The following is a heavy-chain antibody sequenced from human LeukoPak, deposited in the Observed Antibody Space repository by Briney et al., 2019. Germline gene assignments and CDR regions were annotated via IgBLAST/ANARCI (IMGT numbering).Heavy chain of an antibody. V-gene: IGHV3-15*01. J-gene: IGHJ4*02. CDR2: IKSKTDGGTT. Sequence: GGSLRLSCAASGFTFSNAWMSWVRQAPGKGLEWVGRIKSKTDGGTTDYAAPVKGRFTISRDDSKNTLYPQMNSLKTEDTAVYYCTTVLIPFLSNVDYWGQGTLVTVSS. D-gene: IGHD2-15*01. CDR1: GFTFSNAW. CDR3: TTVLIPFLSNVDY.